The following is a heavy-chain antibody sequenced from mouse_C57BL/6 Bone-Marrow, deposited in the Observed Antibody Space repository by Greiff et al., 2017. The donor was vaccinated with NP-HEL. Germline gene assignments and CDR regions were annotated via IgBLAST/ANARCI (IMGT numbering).Heavy chain of an antibody. V-gene: IGHV1-54*01. Sequence: VQLQQSGAELVRPGTSVKVSCKASGYAFTNYLIEWVKQRPGQGLEWIGVINPGSGGTNYNEKFKGKATLTADKSSSTAYMQLSSLTSEDSAVYFCARDYGSRWFAYWGQGTLVTVSA. D-gene: IGHD1-1*01. CDR3: ARDYGSRWFAY. CDR2: INPGSGGT. J-gene: IGHJ3*01. CDR1: GYAFTNYL.